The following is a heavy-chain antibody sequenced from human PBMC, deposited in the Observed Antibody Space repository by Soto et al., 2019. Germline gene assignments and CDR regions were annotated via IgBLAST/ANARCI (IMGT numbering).Heavy chain of an antibody. CDR2: IMPIFRAP. D-gene: IGHD2-15*01. J-gene: IGHJ6*02. CDR3: ASWLKGPDIGNYYYGMDV. CDR1: GGAFSDYA. Sequence: GASVKVSCKASGGAFSDYAFSWVRQAPGQGLEWLGGIMPIFRAPDYAQKFQGRVTITADEFTRTAYMEMNSLRSEDTAVYYCASWLKGPDIGNYYYGMDVWGQGTTVTRLL. V-gene: IGHV1-69*13.